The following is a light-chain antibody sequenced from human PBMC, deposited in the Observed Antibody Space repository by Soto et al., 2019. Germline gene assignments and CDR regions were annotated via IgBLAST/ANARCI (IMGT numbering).Light chain of an antibody. J-gene: IGLJ1*01. CDR2: EVS. Sequence: QSVLTQPAPVSGSPGQSITISCTGTSSDVGGYNYVSWYQQHPGKAPKLMIYEVSNRPSGVSNRFSGSKSGNTASLTISGLQAEDEADYYCSSYTSSSTLFYVFGTGTKVTVL. CDR1: SSDVGGYNY. V-gene: IGLV2-14*01. CDR3: SSYTSSSTLFYV.